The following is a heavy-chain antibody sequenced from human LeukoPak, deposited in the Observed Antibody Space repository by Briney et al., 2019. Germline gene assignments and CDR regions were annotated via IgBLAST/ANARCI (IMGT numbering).Heavy chain of an antibody. V-gene: IGHV3-23*01. CDR2: ISGSGGGT. CDR3: AKAPYSGSYYYFDY. Sequence: QPGGSLRLSCAASEFTFSSYAMSWVRQAPGKGLEWVSAISGSGGGTYYADSVKGRFTISRDNSKNTLYLQMNSLRAEDTAVYYCAKAPYSGSYYYFDYWGQGTLVTVSS. D-gene: IGHD1-26*01. J-gene: IGHJ4*02. CDR1: EFTFSSYA.